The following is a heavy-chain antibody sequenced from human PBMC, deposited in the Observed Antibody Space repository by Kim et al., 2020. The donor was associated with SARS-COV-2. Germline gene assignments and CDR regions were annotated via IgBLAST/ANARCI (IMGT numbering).Heavy chain of an antibody. CDR3: ASAGDYDISGYYGFFHL. Sequence: VKGRFTISRDNAKNTLYLQMNSLRPDETAVYYGASAGDYDISGYYGFFHLWGQGALVTVSS. V-gene: IGHV3-74*01. D-gene: IGHD3-22*01. J-gene: IGHJ1*01.